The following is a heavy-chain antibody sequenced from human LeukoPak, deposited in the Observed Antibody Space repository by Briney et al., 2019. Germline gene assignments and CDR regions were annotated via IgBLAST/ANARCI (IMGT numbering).Heavy chain of an antibody. CDR2: INPNSGGT. J-gene: IGHJ4*02. Sequence: SVSPSRTASRYTFTSYYLRWVRPAPGQGLEWMGWINPNSGGTNYAQKFQGRVTMTRDTSISTAYMELSRLRSDDTAVYYCARYGGDNAFDYWGQGTLVTVSS. V-gene: IGHV1-2*02. CDR3: ARYGGDNAFDY. CDR1: RYTFTSYY. D-gene: IGHD2-21*02.